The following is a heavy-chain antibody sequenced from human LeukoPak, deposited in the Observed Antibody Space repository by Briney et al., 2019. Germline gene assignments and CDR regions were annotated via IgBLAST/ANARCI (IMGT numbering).Heavy chain of an antibody. J-gene: IGHJ5*02. V-gene: IGHV4-34*01. D-gene: IGHD6-6*01. CDR2: INHGGST. Sequence: SETLSLTCAVYGGSFSGYYWSWIRQPPGKGLEWIGEINHGGSTNYNPSLKSRVTISVDTSKNQFSLKLSSVTAADTAVYYCARGWYSSSNWFDPWGQGTLVTVSS. CDR1: GGSFSGYY. CDR3: ARGWYSSSNWFDP.